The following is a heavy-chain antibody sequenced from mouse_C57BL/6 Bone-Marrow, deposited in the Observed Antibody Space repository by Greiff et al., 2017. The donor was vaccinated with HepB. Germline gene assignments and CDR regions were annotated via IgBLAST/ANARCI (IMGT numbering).Heavy chain of an antibody. CDR1: GYAFSSYW. CDR3: ARAIYYGNYGYFDY. J-gene: IGHJ2*01. Sequence: QVQLQQSGAELVKPGASVKISCKASGYAFSSYWMNWVKQRPGKGLEWIGQIYPGDGDTNYNGKFKGKATLTADKSSSTAYMQLSSLTSEDSAVYFCARAIYYGNYGYFDYWGQGTTLTVSS. D-gene: IGHD2-1*01. V-gene: IGHV1-80*01. CDR2: IYPGDGDT.